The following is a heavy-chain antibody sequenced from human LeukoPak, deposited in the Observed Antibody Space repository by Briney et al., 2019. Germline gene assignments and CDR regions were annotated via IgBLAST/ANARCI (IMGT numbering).Heavy chain of an antibody. CDR1: GYTFTGYY. J-gene: IGHJ4*02. D-gene: IGHD6-13*01. Sequence: ASVKVSCKASGYTFTGYYMHWVRQAPGQGLEWMGRINPNSGGTNYAQKFQGRVTMTRDTSISTAYMELSRLRSDDTAVYYCARDPPTGIAAAGIPAGDYWGQGTLVTVSS. CDR2: INPNSGGT. CDR3: ARDPPTGIAAAGIPAGDY. V-gene: IGHV1-2*06.